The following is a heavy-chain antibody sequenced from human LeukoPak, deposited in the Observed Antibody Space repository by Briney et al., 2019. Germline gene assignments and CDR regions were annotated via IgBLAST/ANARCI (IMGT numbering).Heavy chain of an antibody. D-gene: IGHD6-19*01. Sequence: SVKVSCKASGGTFSSYAISWVRQAPGQGLEWMGGIIPIFGTANYAQKFQGRVTITTDESTSTAYMELSSLSSEDTAVYYCARDWSQWLVGRIAYLNWFVPWGQGTQVTVSS. CDR3: ARDWSQWLVGRIAYLNWFVP. V-gene: IGHV1-69*05. J-gene: IGHJ5*02. CDR1: GGTFSSYA. CDR2: IIPIFGTA.